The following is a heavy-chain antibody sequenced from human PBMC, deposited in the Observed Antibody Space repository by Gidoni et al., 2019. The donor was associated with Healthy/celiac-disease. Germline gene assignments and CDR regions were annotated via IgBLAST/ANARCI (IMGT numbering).Heavy chain of an antibody. CDR1: GGSISSSSYY. J-gene: IGHJ5*02. D-gene: IGHD3-3*01. CDR3: ARHHSLEGNWFDP. CDR2: IYYSGST. V-gene: IGHV4-39*01. Sequence: QLQLQESGPGLVKPSETLSLTCTVSGGSISSSSYYWGWIRQPPGKGLEWIGSIYYSGSTYYNPSLKSRVTISVDTSKNQFSLKLSSVTAADTAVYYCARHHSLEGNWFDPWGQGTLVTVSS.